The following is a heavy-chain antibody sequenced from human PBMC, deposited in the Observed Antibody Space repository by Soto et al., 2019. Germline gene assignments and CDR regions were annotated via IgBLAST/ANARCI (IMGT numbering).Heavy chain of an antibody. CDR1: GFTFGTYA. D-gene: IGHD3-10*01. V-gene: IGHV3-23*01. CDR2: ISGTGDRT. CDR3: AKELAMVRGVINVHY. J-gene: IGHJ4*02. Sequence: PGGSLRLSCEASGFTFGTYAMTWVRQAPGKGLEWVSGISGTGDRTYYADSVRGRFTISIDNSKNTLYLQMNSLRAEDTAVYYCAKELAMVRGVINVHYWGQGTLVTVSS.